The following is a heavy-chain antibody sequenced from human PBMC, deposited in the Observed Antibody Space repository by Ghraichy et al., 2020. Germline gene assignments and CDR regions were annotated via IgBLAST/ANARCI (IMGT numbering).Heavy chain of an antibody. J-gene: IGHJ4*02. D-gene: IGHD2-2*01. CDR1: DYTFTGYG. CDR2: ISVYNGNT. V-gene: IGHV1-18*01. CDR3: VRDWGHCTSTTCDDPPGY. Sequence: ASVKVSCKASDYTFTGYGITWVRQAPGQGLEWMGWISVYNGNTNYAQKFQGRVTMTTDTSPTTAYMELMGLRSDDTAVYFCVRDWGHCTSTTCDDPPGYWGQGTLVTVSS.